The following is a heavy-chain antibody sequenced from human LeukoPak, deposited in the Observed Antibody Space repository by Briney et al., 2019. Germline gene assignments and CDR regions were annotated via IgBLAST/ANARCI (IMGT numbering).Heavy chain of an antibody. J-gene: IGHJ4*02. CDR1: GFTFSDYS. V-gene: IGHV3-48*04. D-gene: IGHD6-13*01. CDR2: ISYSSGTI. Sequence: GGSLRLSCAASGFTFSDYSMNWVRQAPGKGLEWVSYISYSSGTIYYADSVKGRFTISRDNAKNSLYLQMSSLRAEDTAVYYCARGGGMRSWYDFDYWGQGTLVTVSS. CDR3: ARGGGMRSWYDFDY.